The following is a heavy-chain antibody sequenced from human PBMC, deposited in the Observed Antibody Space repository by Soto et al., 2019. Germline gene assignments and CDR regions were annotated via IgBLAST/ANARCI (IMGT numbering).Heavy chain of an antibody. CDR2: ISYDGSNK. Sequence: QVQLVESGGGVVQPGRSLRLPCAASGFTFSSYGMHWVRQAPGKGLEWVAVISYDGSNKYYADSVKGRFTISRDNSKNTLYLQMNSLRAEDTAVYYCAKDGYSLYGMDVWGQGTTVTVSS. J-gene: IGHJ6*02. D-gene: IGHD5-18*01. CDR1: GFTFSSYG. CDR3: AKDGYSLYGMDV. V-gene: IGHV3-30*18.